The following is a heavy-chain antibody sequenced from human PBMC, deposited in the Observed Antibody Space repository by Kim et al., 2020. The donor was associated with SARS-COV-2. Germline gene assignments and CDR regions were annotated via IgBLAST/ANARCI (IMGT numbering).Heavy chain of an antibody. CDR2: IYYSGST. Sequence: SETLSLTCTVSGGSISSGDYYWSWIRQPPGKGLEWIGYIYYSGSTYYNPSLKSRVTISVDTSKNQFSLKLSSVTAADTAVYYCARGVDIVVVPAAGNWFDPWGQGTLVTVSS. J-gene: IGHJ5*02. CDR3: ARGVDIVVVPAAGNWFDP. CDR1: GGSISSGDYY. V-gene: IGHV4-30-4*01. D-gene: IGHD2-2*01.